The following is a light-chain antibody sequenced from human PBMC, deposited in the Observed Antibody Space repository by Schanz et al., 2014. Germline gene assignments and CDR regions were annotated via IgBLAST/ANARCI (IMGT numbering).Light chain of an antibody. CDR2: DVN. V-gene: IGLV2-8*01. CDR1: SSDVGGYNY. Sequence: QSVLTQPASVSGSPGQSITISCTGTSSDVGGYNYVSWYQQHPGKAPKLMIFDVNQRPSGVPDRFSGSKSGNTASLTVSGLQAEDEADYYCSSYGGNLGVFGTGTKLTVL. CDR3: SSYGGNLGV. J-gene: IGLJ1*01.